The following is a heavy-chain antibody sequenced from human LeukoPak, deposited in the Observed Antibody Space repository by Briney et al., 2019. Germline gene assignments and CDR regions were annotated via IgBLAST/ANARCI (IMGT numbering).Heavy chain of an antibody. CDR3: ARAPYGDYYFDY. CDR2: INPSGGTT. V-gene: IGHV1-46*01. CDR1: GYTFTSYY. D-gene: IGHD4-17*01. J-gene: IGHJ4*02. Sequence: ASVKVSCKASGYTFTSYYMHWVRQAPGQGLEWMGIINPSGGTTTYTQKFQGRVSMTRDTSTSTVYMELSSLRSEDTAVYYSARAPYGDYYFDYWGQGTLVTVSS.